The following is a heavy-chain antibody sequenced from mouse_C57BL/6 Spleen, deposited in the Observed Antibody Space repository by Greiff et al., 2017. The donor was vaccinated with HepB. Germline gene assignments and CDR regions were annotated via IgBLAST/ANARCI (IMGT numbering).Heavy chain of an antibody. Sequence: VQLQQPGTELVKPGASVKLSCKASGYTFTSYWMHWVKQRPGQGLEWIGNINPSNGGTNYNEKFKSKATLTVDKSSSTAYMQLSSLTSEDSAVYYCARSFPYYGNAMDYWGQGTSVTVSS. CDR2: INPSNGGT. CDR1: GYTFTSYW. J-gene: IGHJ4*01. CDR3: ARSFPYYGNAMDY. V-gene: IGHV1-53*01. D-gene: IGHD1-1*02.